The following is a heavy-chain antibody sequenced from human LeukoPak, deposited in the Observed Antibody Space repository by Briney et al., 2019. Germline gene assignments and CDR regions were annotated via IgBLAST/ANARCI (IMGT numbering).Heavy chain of an antibody. V-gene: IGHV3-64D*09. CDR2: ISSNGGSA. CDR3: VKDHKGYSSGWPFDY. J-gene: IGHJ4*02. D-gene: IGHD6-19*01. CDR1: GFTFSTYA. Sequence: GGSLRLSCSASGFTFSTYAMHWVRQAPGKGLEYVSAISSNGGSAYYADSVKGRFTISRDNSKNTLYLQMSSLRVEDTAVYYCVKDHKGYSSGWPFDYWGQGTLVTVSS.